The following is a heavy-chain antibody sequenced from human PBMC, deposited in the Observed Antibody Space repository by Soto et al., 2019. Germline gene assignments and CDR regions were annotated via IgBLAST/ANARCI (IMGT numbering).Heavy chain of an antibody. CDR3: ARKKVAGRTVDY. V-gene: IGHV4-34*01. D-gene: IGHD6-19*01. CDR1: GGSFSGYY. Sequence: SETLSLTCAVYGGSFSGYYWSWIRQPPGKGLEWIGEINHSGSTNYNPSLKSRVTISVDTSKNQFSLKLSSVTAADTAVYYCARKKVAGRTVDYWGQGTLVTVSS. J-gene: IGHJ4*02. CDR2: INHSGST.